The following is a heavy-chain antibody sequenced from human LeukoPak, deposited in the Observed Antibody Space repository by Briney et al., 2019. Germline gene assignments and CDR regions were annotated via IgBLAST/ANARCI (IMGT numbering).Heavy chain of an antibody. CDR3: AIPRGIAAAGTGVDAFDI. Sequence: SETLSLTCAVSGYSIRSGYYWGWIRQPPGKGLEWIGSIYHSGSTYYNPSLKSRVTISVDTSKNQFSLKLSSVTAADTAVYYCAIPRGIAAAGTGVDAFDIWGQGTMVTVSS. D-gene: IGHD6-13*01. CDR2: IYHSGST. CDR1: GYSIRSGYY. V-gene: IGHV4-38-2*01. J-gene: IGHJ3*02.